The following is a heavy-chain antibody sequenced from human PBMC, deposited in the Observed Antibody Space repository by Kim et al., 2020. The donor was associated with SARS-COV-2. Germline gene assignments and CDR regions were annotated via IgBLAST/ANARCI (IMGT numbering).Heavy chain of an antibody. D-gene: IGHD6-13*01. CDR3: ARGAVAAAGTHDAFDI. CDR2: IYYSGST. Sequence: SETLSLTCTVSGGSISSGGYYWSWIRQHPGKCLEWIGYIYYSGSTYYNPSLKSRVTISVDTSKNQFSLKLSSVTAADTAVYYCARGAVAAAGTHDAFDIWGQGTMVTVSS. J-gene: IGHJ3*02. CDR1: GGSISSGGYY. V-gene: IGHV4-31*03.